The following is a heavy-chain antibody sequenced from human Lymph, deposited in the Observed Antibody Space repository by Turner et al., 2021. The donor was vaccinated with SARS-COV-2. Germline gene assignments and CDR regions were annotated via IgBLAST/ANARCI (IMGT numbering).Heavy chain of an antibody. CDR3: ARDALKKEVADTSDNWFDP. J-gene: IGHJ5*02. CDR2: ISYDGSSK. D-gene: IGHD6-19*01. Sequence: QVQLVESGGGVVQPGRSLRLSCAASGFTFSSYAMHWVRQAPGKGLGWVAVISYDGSSKFHADSVKGRFTISRDNSKNTLYLQMNSLRAEDTAVYYCARDALKKEVADTSDNWFDPWGQGTLVTVSS. CDR1: GFTFSSYA. V-gene: IGHV3-30-3*01.